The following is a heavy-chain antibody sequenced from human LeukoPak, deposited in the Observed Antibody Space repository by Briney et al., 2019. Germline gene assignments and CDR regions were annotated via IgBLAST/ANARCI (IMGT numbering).Heavy chain of an antibody. J-gene: IGHJ5*02. D-gene: IGHD2/OR15-2a*01. V-gene: IGHV3-21*01. Sequence: GGSLRLSCAASGFTFRNYDIHWIRQAPGKGLEWVSSIDTDGTYIHYADSVKGRFTISRDNSKNSLYLQMNSLRAEDTAVYYCAIYNWNYPWGQGTLVTVSS. CDR3: AIYNWNYP. CDR1: GFTFRNYD. CDR2: IDTDGTYI.